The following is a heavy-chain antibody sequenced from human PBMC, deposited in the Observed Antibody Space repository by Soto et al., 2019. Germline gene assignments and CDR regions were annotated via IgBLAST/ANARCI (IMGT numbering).Heavy chain of an antibody. CDR1: GASISGFY. V-gene: IGHV4-4*07. CDR2: IYATGTT. J-gene: IGHJ5*02. Sequence: PSETLSLTGTVSGASISGFYWSCIRKTAGKGLEWIGRIYATGTTDYNPSLKSRVMMSVDTSKKQFSLKLRSVTAADTAVYYCVRDGTKTLRDWFDPWGQGISVTVS. D-gene: IGHD1-1*01. CDR3: VRDGTKTLRDWFDP.